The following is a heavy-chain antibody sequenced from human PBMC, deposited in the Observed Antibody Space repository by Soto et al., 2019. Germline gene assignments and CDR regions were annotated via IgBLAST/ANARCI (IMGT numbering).Heavy chain of an antibody. Sequence: QVQLVQSGAEVKKPGSSVKVSCKASGGTFSSYAISWVRQAPGQGLEWMGGIIPIFGTANYAQKFQGRVTITADESTSTAYMELSSLRSEDTAVYYCARDEHYYDSSGYHPGDRFDYWGQGTLVTVSS. D-gene: IGHD3-22*01. CDR2: IIPIFGTA. J-gene: IGHJ4*02. V-gene: IGHV1-69*12. CDR3: ARDEHYYDSSGYHPGDRFDY. CDR1: GGTFSSYA.